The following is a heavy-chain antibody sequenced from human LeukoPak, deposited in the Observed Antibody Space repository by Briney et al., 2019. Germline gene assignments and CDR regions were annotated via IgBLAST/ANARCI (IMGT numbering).Heavy chain of an antibody. CDR3: ASGGVITFGGVIVIGWFDP. CDR2: IIPIFGTA. J-gene: IGHJ5*02. CDR1: GYTFTSYG. Sequence: SVKVSCKASGYTFTSYGISWVRQAPGQGLEWMGGIIPIFGTANYAQKFQGRVTITADESTSTAYMELSSLRSEDTAVYYCASGGVITFGGVIVIGWFDPWGQGTLVTVSS. D-gene: IGHD3-16*02. V-gene: IGHV1-69*13.